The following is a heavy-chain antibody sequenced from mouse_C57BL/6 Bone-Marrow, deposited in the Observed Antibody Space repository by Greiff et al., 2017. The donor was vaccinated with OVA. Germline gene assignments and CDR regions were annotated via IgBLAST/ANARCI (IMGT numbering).Heavy chain of an antibody. CDR2: ISSGSSTI. CDR3: ARRMDY. J-gene: IGHJ4*01. V-gene: IGHV5-17*01. Sequence: EVHLVESGGGLVKPGGSLKISCAASGFTFSDYGLNWVRQAPEKGLEWVAYISSGSSTIYYADTVKGRFTLSRDTAKNTLFLQMTSLRSEDTAMYYCARRMDYWGQGTSVTVSS. CDR1: GFTFSDYG.